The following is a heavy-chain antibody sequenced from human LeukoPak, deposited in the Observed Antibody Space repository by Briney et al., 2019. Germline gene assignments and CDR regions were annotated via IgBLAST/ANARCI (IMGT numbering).Heavy chain of an antibody. Sequence: GESLRLSCAASGFTFSSYAMSWVRQAPGKGLEWVSAISGGGGSTHYADSVKGRFTISRDNSKNTLYLQMSSLRAGDTAVYYCAKSSYYDSSGYYREYYFDYWGQGTLVTVSS. V-gene: IGHV3-23*01. J-gene: IGHJ4*02. CDR3: AKSSYYDSSGYYREYYFDY. CDR2: ISGGGGST. CDR1: GFTFSSYA. D-gene: IGHD3-22*01.